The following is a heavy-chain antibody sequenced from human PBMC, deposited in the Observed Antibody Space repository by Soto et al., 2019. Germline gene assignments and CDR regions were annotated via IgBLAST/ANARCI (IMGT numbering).Heavy chain of an antibody. CDR2: INHSGST. V-gene: IGHV4-34*01. CDR3: ARATKYPPLTGPRFDY. D-gene: IGHD3-9*01. J-gene: IGHJ4*02. CDR1: GGSFSGYY. Sequence: SETLSLTCAVYGGSFSGYYWSWIRQPPGKGLEWIGEINHSGSTNYNPSLKSRVTISVDTAKNQFSLKLSSVTAADTAVYYCARATKYPPLTGPRFDYWGQGTLVTVSS.